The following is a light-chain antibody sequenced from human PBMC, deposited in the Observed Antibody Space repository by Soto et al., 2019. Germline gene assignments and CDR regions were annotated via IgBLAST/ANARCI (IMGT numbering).Light chain of an antibody. CDR2: SNN. CDR1: SSNIGSNT. J-gene: IGLJ1*01. V-gene: IGLV1-44*01. CDR3: ATWDDSLNGYV. Sequence: QSVLTQPPSASGTPGQRVTISCSGRSSNIGSNTVNWYQQLPGTAPKLLFYSNNQRPSGVPDRFSGSKSGPSASLAISGLQSEDEADYYCATWDDSLNGYVFGTGAKVTVL.